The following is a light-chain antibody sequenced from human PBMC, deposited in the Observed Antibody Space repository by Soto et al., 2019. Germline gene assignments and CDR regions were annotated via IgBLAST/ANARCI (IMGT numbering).Light chain of an antibody. Sequence: SYELTQPPSVSVAPGQTARITCGGNNIGSKSVHWYQQKPGRAPVLVVYDDSDRPSGIPERFSGSNSGNTATLTISRVEAGDEADYYCQVWDSSSDPVVFGGGTQLTVL. CDR1: NIGSKS. V-gene: IGLV3-21*02. CDR2: DDS. CDR3: QVWDSSSDPVV. J-gene: IGLJ2*01.